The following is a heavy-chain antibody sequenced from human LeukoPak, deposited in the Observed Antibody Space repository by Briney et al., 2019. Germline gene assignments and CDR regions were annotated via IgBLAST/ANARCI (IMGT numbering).Heavy chain of an antibody. CDR2: ISGSGGST. Sequence: GGSLRLSCAASGFTFSSYAMSWVRQAPGKGLEWVSAISGSGGSTYYADSVKGRFTISRDNSKNTLYLQMNSLRAEDTAVYYCARAPSLYSSVTSHFDYWGQGTLVTVSS. CDR1: GFTFSSYA. CDR3: ARAPSLYSSVTSHFDY. J-gene: IGHJ4*02. V-gene: IGHV3-23*01. D-gene: IGHD6-19*01.